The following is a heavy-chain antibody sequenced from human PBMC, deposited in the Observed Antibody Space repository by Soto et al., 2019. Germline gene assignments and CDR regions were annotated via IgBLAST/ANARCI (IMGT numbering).Heavy chain of an antibody. D-gene: IGHD1-26*01. J-gene: IGHJ4*02. CDR1: GGSISRYY. CDR3: ARARGIVGATTRYFDY. CDR2: IYYSGST. V-gene: IGHV4-59*01. Sequence: SETLSLTCTVSGGSISRYYGSWIRQPPGKGLEWIGYIYYSGSTNYNPSLKSRVTISVDTSKNQFSLKLSSVTAADTAVYYCARARGIVGATTRYFDYWGQGTVVTVSS.